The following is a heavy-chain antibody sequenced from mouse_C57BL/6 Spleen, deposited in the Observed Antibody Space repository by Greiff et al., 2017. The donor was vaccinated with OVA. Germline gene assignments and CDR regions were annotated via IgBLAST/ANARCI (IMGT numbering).Heavy chain of an antibody. CDR2: IYPRSGNN. CDR1: GYTFTSYG. D-gene: IGHD1-1*01. J-gene: IGHJ2*01. CDR3: ARKGTVEYCDY. V-gene: IGHV1-81*01. Sequence: QVQLKESGAELARPGASVKLSCKASGYTFTSYGISWVKQRTGQGLEWIGEIYPRSGNNYYNEKFKGKATLTADKSSSTAYMELRSLTSEDSAVYVCARKGTVEYCDYWGQGTTLTVSS.